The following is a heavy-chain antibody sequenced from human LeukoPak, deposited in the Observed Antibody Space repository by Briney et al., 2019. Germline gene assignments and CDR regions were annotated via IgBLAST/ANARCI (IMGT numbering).Heavy chain of an antibody. V-gene: IGHV3-30*04. D-gene: IGHD6-6*01. J-gene: IGHJ6*03. Sequence: GGSLRLSCAASGFTFSSYAMHWVRQAPGKGLEWVAVISYDGSNKYYADSVKGRFTISRDNSKNTLYLQMNSLRAEDTAVYYCARDFKEKSIAARYYYYYYMDVWGKGTTVTVSS. CDR3: ARDFKEKSIAARYYYYYYMDV. CDR1: GFTFSSYA. CDR2: ISYDGSNK.